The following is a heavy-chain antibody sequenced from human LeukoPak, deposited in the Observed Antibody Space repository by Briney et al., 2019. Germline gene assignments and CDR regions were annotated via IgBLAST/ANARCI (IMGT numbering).Heavy chain of an antibody. Sequence: GGSLRLSCAASGFTFSSYGMHWVCQAPGKGLEWVAVIWYDGSNKYYADSVKGRFTISRDNSKNTLYLQMNSLRAEDTAVYYCARDSRITMMGDYAFDIWGQGTMVTVSS. CDR3: ARDSRITMMGDYAFDI. V-gene: IGHV3-33*01. CDR1: GFTFSSYG. J-gene: IGHJ3*02. CDR2: IWYDGSNK. D-gene: IGHD3-10*02.